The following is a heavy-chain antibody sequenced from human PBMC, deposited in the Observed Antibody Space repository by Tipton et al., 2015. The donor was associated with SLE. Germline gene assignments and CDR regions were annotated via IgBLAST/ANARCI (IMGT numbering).Heavy chain of an antibody. D-gene: IGHD2-8*01. J-gene: IGHJ6*02. CDR3: ARGMLTWRGAIIGVDV. Sequence: TLSLTCSVSVDFITSGSYYWVWIRQPPGKGLEWIGRLHYSGRSYYSPSLKSRVTISLDTSRTQFSLELTSVTAADTAVYYCARGMLTWRGAIIGVDVWGQGTSVNVSS. CDR2: LHYSGRS. V-gene: IGHV4-39*07. CDR1: VDFITSGSYY.